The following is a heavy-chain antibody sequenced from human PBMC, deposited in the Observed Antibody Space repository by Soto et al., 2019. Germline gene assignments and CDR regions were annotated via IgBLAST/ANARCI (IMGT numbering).Heavy chain of an antibody. D-gene: IGHD6-13*01. J-gene: IGHJ6*02. CDR1: GFTFSSYW. V-gene: IGHV3-7*03. CDR2: IKQDGYEK. CDR3: ARDTAAAGKWYYYYYGMDV. Sequence: GGSLRLSCAASGFTFSSYWMSWVRQAPGKGLEWVANIKQDGYEKYYVDSVKGRFTISRDNAKNSVYLQMNSLRAEDTAVYYCARDTAAAGKWYYYYYGMDVWGQGTTVTVSS.